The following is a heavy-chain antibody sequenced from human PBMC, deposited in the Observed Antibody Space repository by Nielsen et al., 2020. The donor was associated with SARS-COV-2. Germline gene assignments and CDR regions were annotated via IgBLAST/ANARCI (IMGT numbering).Heavy chain of an antibody. J-gene: IGHJ4*02. D-gene: IGHD3-22*01. CDR3: ATYGDYDESSGFDFEF. CDR1: GYSFDSFW. Sequence: GESLKISCKGSGYSFDSFWVSWVRQMPGKGLEWMGRIDPSDSYTNFSPSFQGHVTISVDKSLRTAYLQWSSLKASDTATYYCATYGDYDESSGFDFEFWGQGTQVTVSS. V-gene: IGHV5-10-1*01. CDR2: IDPSDSYT.